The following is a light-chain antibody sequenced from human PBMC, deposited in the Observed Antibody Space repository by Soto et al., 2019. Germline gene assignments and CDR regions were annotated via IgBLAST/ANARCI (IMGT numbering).Light chain of an antibody. CDR3: QQRSDWLLT. J-gene: IGKJ4*01. CDR2: DAS. Sequence: IVLTQSPATLSLSPGERATLSCRASETVNSYLAWYQQKPGQAPRLLIYDASNRATGIPPRFSGSGSGTDFTLTITSLKPEDFAVYYCQQRSDWLLTFGGGTKVEIK. V-gene: IGKV3-11*01. CDR1: ETVNSY.